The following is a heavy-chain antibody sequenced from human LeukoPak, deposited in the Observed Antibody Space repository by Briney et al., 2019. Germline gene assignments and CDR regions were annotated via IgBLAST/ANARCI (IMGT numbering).Heavy chain of an antibody. CDR3: ARGGRVWLTPYYFDY. J-gene: IGHJ4*02. CDR1: GGSISSYY. D-gene: IGHD2-15*01. V-gene: IGHV4-59*01. Sequence: SETLSLTCTVSGGSISSYYWSWIRQPPGKGLEWIGYIYYSGSTNYNPSLKSRVTISVDTSKNQFFLKLSSVTAADTALYYCARGGRVWLTPYYFDYWGQGTLVTVSS. CDR2: IYYSGST.